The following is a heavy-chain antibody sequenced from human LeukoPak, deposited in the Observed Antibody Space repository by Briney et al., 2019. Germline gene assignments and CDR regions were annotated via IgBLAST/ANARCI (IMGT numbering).Heavy chain of an antibody. CDR1: GGSFSGYY. J-gene: IGHJ5*02. CDR3: ASITLVNRGA. CDR2: INHSGST. Sequence: SETLSLTCAVYGGSFSGYYWSWIRQPPGKGLEWIGEINHSGSTNYNPSLKRRVTISVDTSKNQFSLKLSSVTAADTAVYYCASITLVNRGAWGQGTLVTVSS. D-gene: IGHD3-10*01. V-gene: IGHV4-34*01.